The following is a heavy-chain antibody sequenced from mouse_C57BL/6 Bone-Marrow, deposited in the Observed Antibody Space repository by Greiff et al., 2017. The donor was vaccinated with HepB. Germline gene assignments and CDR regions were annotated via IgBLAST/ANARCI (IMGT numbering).Heavy chain of an antibody. J-gene: IGHJ4*01. CDR2: IWRGGST. V-gene: IGHV2-5*01. CDR1: GFSLTSYG. CDR3: AKNRDGYCPYYAMDY. D-gene: IGHD2-3*01. Sequence: QVQLQQSGPGLVQPSQSLSITCTASGFSLTSYGVHWVRQSPGKGLEWLGVIWRGGSTAYNAAFMSRLSITKDNSKSQVFFKMNSLQADDTAIYYCAKNRDGYCPYYAMDYWGQGTSVTVSS.